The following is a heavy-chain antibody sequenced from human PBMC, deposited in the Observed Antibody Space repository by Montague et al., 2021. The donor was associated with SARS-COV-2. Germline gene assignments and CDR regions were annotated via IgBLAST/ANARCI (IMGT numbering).Heavy chain of an antibody. V-gene: IGHV6-1*01. CDR3: TSGREGNYNVMDV. CDR2: TYYRSKWYN. CDR1: GDSVSSNSAT. D-gene: IGHD1-1*01. J-gene: IGHJ6*02. Sequence: CAISGDSVSSNSATWNWVRQSPPRGLEWLGRTYYRSKWYNDYAVSVRGRVTINPDTSENQFSLQLNSVTPEDTAIYYCTSGREGNYNVMDVWGQGTTVTVSS.